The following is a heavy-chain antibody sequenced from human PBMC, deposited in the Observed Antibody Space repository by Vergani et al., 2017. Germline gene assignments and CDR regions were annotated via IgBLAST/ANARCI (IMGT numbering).Heavy chain of an antibody. Sequence: QVQLQESGPGLVKPSETLSLTCTVSGGSISSYYWSWIRQPPGKGLEWIGYIDYSGSTNYNPSLKSRVTISVDTSKNQFSLKLSSVTAADTAGYYCARDLSRYDFGSGPSGWFDPWGQGTLVTVSS. CDR3: ARDLSRYDFGSGPSGWFDP. J-gene: IGHJ5*02. D-gene: IGHD3-3*01. CDR1: GGSISSYY. CDR2: IDYSGST. V-gene: IGHV4-59*01.